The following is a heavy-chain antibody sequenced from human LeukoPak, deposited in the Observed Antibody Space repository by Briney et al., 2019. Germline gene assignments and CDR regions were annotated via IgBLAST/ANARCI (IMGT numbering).Heavy chain of an antibody. D-gene: IGHD6-19*01. CDR2: ISGSGGST. J-gene: IGHJ4*02. Sequence: GGALKLSYAVSGFAFSIYAVSRVLQTPGKGLEWVSAISGSGGSTYYADSVKGRFTISRDISKNALYLQVNSVRPEDTAPYYCARGAAVAISLWGQGTLVTVSS. V-gene: IGHV3-23*01. CDR3: ARGAAVAISL. CDR1: GFAFSIYA.